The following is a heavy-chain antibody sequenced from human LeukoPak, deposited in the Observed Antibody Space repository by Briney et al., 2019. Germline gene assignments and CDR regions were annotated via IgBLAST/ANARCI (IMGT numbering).Heavy chain of an antibody. CDR3: AKGGRGPDISGYFVDS. CDR2: ISYDGSKT. Sequence: PGRSLRLSCAASGFTFSTYGMHWVRQAPGKGLEWVAGISYDGSKTYYGDSVKGRFTISRDNSRNTQSLQMNSLRAEDTAVYYCAKGGRGPDISGYFVDSWGQGTLVTVSS. V-gene: IGHV3-30*18. J-gene: IGHJ4*02. D-gene: IGHD3-22*01. CDR1: GFTFSTYG.